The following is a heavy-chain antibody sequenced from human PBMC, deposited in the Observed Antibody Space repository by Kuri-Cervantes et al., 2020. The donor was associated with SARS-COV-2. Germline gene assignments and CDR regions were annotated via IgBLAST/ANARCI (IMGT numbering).Heavy chain of an antibody. V-gene: IGHV3-23*03. CDR3: AKDIAVSGHFDY. J-gene: IGHJ4*02. CDR1: GFTFSSYA. Sequence: GASLKISWAASGFTFSSYAMSWVRQAPGKGLEWVSVIYSGGSSTYYADSVKGRFAISRDNSKNTLYLQMNSLRAEDTAVYYCAKDIAVSGHFDYWGQGTLVTVSS. CDR2: IYSGGSST. D-gene: IGHD6-19*01.